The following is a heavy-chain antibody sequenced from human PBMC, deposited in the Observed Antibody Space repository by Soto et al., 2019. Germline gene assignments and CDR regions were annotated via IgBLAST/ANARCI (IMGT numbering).Heavy chain of an antibody. Sequence: PSETLSLACAGFSGSLSDHYWTWIRQPPGKGLDWIGYIYYSGSTNYNPSLKSRVTISVDTSKNQFSLKLSSVTAADTAVYYCARGSTAMGHDAFDIWGQGTMVTVSS. J-gene: IGHJ3*02. D-gene: IGHD5-18*01. CDR2: IYYSGST. CDR1: SGSLSDHY. CDR3: ARGSTAMGHDAFDI. V-gene: IGHV4-59*11.